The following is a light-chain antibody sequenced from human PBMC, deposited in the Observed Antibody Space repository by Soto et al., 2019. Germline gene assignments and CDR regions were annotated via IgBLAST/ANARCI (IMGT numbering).Light chain of an antibody. CDR3: AAWDDTLDAQV. Sequence: QSVLTQSPSASGTPGQRVTISCSGSRSNIGRNFAYWYQHVSGTAPRLLIQRNNERPSGVPDRFSGSKSGTSVSQAISGLRSDDEATYYCAAWDDTLDAQVFGGGTKLTVL. V-gene: IGLV1-47*01. CDR2: RNN. CDR1: RSNIGRNF. J-gene: IGLJ3*02.